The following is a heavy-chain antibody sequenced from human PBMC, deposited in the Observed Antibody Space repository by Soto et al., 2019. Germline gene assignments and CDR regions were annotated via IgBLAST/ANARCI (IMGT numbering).Heavy chain of an antibody. Sequence: QVQLVQSGAEVKKPGSSVKVSCKASGGTFSSYTISWVRQAPGQGLEWMGRIIPILGIANYAQKFQGRVTITADKSTSTAYMELSSLRSEDTAVYYCARDGGATQRWFDPWGQGTLVTVSS. CDR1: GGTFSSYT. CDR2: IIPILGIA. J-gene: IGHJ5*02. D-gene: IGHD1-26*01. CDR3: ARDGGATQRWFDP. V-gene: IGHV1-69*08.